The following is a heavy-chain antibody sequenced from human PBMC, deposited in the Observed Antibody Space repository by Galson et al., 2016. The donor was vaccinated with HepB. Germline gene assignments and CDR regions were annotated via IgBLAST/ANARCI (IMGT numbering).Heavy chain of an antibody. D-gene: IGHD1-1*01. CDR1: GFTFGSFW. CDR3: VRASGWISDY. Sequence: SLRLSCATSGFTFGSFWMNWVRQAPGKGPEWVANIQQDGSERNYLDSVKGRFTISRDNAEQSLYLQMNSLRADDTAVYYCVRASGWISDYWGQGTLVIVSS. V-gene: IGHV3-7*03. CDR2: IQQDGSER. J-gene: IGHJ4*02.